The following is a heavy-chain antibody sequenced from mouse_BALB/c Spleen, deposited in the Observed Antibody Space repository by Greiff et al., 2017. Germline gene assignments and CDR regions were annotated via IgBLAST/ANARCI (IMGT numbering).Heavy chain of an antibody. CDR1: GFNIKDYY. D-gene: IGHD1-1*01. CDR2: IDPENGNT. J-gene: IGHJ3*01. Sequence: VQLQQSGAELVRPGALVKLSCKASGFNIKDYYMHWVKQRPEQGLEWIGWIDPENGNTIYDPKFQGKASITADTSSNTAYLQLSSLTSEDTAVYYCARSDGSSYGFAYWGQGTLVTVSA. CDR3: ARSDGSSYGFAY. V-gene: IGHV14-1*02.